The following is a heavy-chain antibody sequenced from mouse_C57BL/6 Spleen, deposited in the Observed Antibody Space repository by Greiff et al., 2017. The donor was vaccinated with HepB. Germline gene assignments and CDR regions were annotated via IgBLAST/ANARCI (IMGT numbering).Heavy chain of an antibody. CDR3: ASSSYGFAY. Sequence: VQLQQSGPELVKPGASVKISCKASGYTFTDYYMNWVKQSHGKSLEWIGDINPNNGGTSYNQKFKGKATLTVDKSSSTAYMELRSLTSEDSAVYYCASSSYGFAYWGQGTLVTVSA. CDR2: INPNNGGT. D-gene: IGHD1-1*01. V-gene: IGHV1-26*01. J-gene: IGHJ3*01. CDR1: GYTFTDYY.